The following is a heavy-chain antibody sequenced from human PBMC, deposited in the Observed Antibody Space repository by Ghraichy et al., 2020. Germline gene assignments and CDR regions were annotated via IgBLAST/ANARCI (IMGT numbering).Heavy chain of an antibody. D-gene: IGHD3-22*01. V-gene: IGHV3-23*01. CDR1: GFTFSSYA. J-gene: IGHJ3*02. Sequence: GGSLRLSCAASGFTFSSYAMSWVRQAPGKGLEWVSAISGSGGSTYYADSVKGRFTISRDNSKNTLYLQMNSLRAEDTAVYYCAKGRGSSGYLAPDGAFDIWGQGTMVTVSS. CDR2: ISGSGGST. CDR3: AKGRGSSGYLAPDGAFDI.